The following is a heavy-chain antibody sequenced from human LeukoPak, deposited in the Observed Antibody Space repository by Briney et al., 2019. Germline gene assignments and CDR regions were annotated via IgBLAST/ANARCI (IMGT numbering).Heavy chain of an antibody. CDR3: ARAAHSGSLAPFDY. J-gene: IGHJ4*02. CDR2: IYYSGST. Sequence: PSETLSLTCTVSGASISSYYWSWIRQPPGKGLEWIGYIYYSGSTNYNPSLKSRVTMSLDTSKNQFSLKLSSVTAADTAVYYCARAAHSGSLAPFDYWGQGTLVTVSS. CDR1: GASISSYY. V-gene: IGHV4-59*12. D-gene: IGHD1-26*01.